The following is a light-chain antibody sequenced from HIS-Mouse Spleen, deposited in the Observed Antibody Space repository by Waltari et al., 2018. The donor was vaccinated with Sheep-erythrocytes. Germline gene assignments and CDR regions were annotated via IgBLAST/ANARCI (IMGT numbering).Light chain of an antibody. V-gene: IGKV3-15*01. Sequence: EIVMTQSPATLSVSPGERATLPCRASQSVSSNLAWYQQKPGQAPRLLIDGASTRATGIPARFSASGSGTEFTLTISSLQSEDFAVYYCQQYNNWPLTFGPGTKVDIK. CDR2: GAS. CDR1: QSVSSN. CDR3: QQYNNWPLT. J-gene: IGKJ3*01.